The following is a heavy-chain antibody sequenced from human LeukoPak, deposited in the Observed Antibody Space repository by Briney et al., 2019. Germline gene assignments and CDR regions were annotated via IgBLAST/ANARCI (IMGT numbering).Heavy chain of an antibody. D-gene: IGHD6-13*01. CDR3: ARDHHRYSSSWGYYGMDV. CDR1: GFTFSSYG. Sequence: GGSLRLSCAASGFTFSSYGMHWVRQAPGKGLEWVAVISYDGSNKYYADSVKGRFTISRDNSKNTLYLQMNSLRAEDTAVYYCARDHHRYSSSWGYYGMDVWGQGTTVTVSS. J-gene: IGHJ6*02. CDR2: ISYDGSNK. V-gene: IGHV3-30*03.